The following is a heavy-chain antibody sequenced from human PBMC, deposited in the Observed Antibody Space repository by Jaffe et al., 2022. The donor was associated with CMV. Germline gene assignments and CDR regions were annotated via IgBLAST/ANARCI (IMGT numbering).Heavy chain of an antibody. Sequence: QLQLQESGPGLVKPSETLSLTCTVSGGSISSSSYYWGWIRQPPGKGLEWIGSIYYSGSTYYNPSLKSRVTISVDTSKNQFSLKLSSVTAADTAVYYCARLSSYYVWGSYRSPYYMDVWGKGTTVTVSS. D-gene: IGHD3-16*02. CDR1: GGSISSSSYY. J-gene: IGHJ6*03. V-gene: IGHV4-39*01. CDR2: IYYSGST. CDR3: ARLSSYYVWGSYRSPYYMDV.